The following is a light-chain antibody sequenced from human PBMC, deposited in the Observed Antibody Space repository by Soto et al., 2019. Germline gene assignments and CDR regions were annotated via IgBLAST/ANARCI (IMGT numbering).Light chain of an antibody. CDR1: QSVSIY. CDR2: GAS. CDR3: QQYGSSPPIT. J-gene: IGKJ5*01. Sequence: NVLTQSPATLSLSPGERATLSCRASQSVSIYLAWYQQKPGQAPRLLIYGASSRATGIPDRFSGSGSGTDFTLTISRLEPEDFAVYYCQQYGSSPPITFGQGTRLEIK. V-gene: IGKV3-20*01.